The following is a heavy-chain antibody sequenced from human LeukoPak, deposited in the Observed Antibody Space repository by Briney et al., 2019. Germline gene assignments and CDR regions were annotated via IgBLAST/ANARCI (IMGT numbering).Heavy chain of an antibody. CDR1: GYTFTSYG. D-gene: IGHD3-22*01. Sequence: ASVKVSCKASGYTFTSYGISWVRQAPGQGLEWMGWISAYNGNTKYAQKLQGRVTMTTDTSASTAYMELSSLRSEDTAVYYCASNREDDSSGYYYDLDYWGQGTLVTVSS. CDR3: ASNREDDSSGYYYDLDY. V-gene: IGHV1-18*01. CDR2: ISAYNGNT. J-gene: IGHJ4*02.